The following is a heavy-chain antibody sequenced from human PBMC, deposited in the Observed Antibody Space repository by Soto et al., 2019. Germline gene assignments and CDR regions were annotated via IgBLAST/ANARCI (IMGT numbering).Heavy chain of an antibody. J-gene: IGHJ4*02. D-gene: IGHD7-27*01. Sequence: QGQLLQSGAEVKKPGASVKVSCKASGYTFTSYDINWVRQATGQGLEWMGGMNPNSGNTGYAQKFQGRVTMTRNNSISTAYMELSSLRSEDTAVYYCARGGPKLGRLPPGFDYWGQGTLVTVSS. CDR1: GYTFTSYD. V-gene: IGHV1-8*01. CDR3: ARGGPKLGRLPPGFDY. CDR2: MNPNSGNT.